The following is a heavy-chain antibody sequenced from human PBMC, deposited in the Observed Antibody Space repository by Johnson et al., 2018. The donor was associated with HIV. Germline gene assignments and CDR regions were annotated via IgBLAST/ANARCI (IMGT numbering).Heavy chain of an antibody. CDR2: IYSGGST. J-gene: IGHJ3*02. D-gene: IGHD3-10*01. CDR3: AIAYCSGTAAGRKDAFDI. Sequence: QVQLVESGGVVVQPGRSLRLSCAASGFTFSSYGMHWVRQAPGKGLEWVSVIYSGGSTYYADSVKGRFTISRDNSKNTLYLQMNSLRAEDTAVYYCAIAYCSGTAAGRKDAFDIWGQGTMVTVSS. CDR1: GFTFSSYG. V-gene: IGHV3-NL1*01.